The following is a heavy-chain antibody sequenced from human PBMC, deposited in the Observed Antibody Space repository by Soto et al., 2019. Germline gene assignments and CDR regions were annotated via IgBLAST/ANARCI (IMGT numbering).Heavy chain of an antibody. V-gene: IGHV4-34*01. CDR1: GGSFSGYY. J-gene: IGHJ6*04. Sequence: SETLSLTCAVYGGSFSGYYWSWIRQPPGKGLEWIGEINHSGSTNYNPSLKSRVTISVDTSKNQFSLKLSSVTAADTAVYYCGRRGLAEDRVVIIDYYGMDVWGKGTTVTVSS. CDR2: INHSGST. CDR3: GRRGLAEDRVVIIDYYGMDV. D-gene: IGHD3-10*01.